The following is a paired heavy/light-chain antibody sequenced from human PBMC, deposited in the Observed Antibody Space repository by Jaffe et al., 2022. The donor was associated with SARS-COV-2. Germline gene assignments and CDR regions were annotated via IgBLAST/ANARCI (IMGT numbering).Heavy chain of an antibody. CDR2: ISGSGGST. CDR3: AKDGRYYGSGSYYRPDYYYYYMDV. CDR1: GFTFSSYA. D-gene: IGHD3-10*01. V-gene: IGHV3-23*04. J-gene: IGHJ6*03. Sequence: EVQLVESGGGLVQPGGSLRLSCAASGFTFSSYAMSWVRQAPGKGLEWVSAISGSGGSTYYADSVKGRFTISRDNSKNTLYLQMNSLRAEDTAVYYCAKDGRYYGSGSYYRPDYYYYYMDVWGKGTTVTVSS.
Light chain of an antibody. Sequence: QSALTQPRSVSGSPGQSVTISCTGTSSDVGGYNYVSWYQQHPGKAPKLMIYDVSKRPSGVPDRFSGSKSGNTASLTISGLQAEDEADYYCCSYAGSYTLWVFGGGTKLTVL. CDR1: SSDVGGYNY. CDR3: CSYAGSYTLWV. V-gene: IGLV2-11*01. CDR2: DVS. J-gene: IGLJ3*02.